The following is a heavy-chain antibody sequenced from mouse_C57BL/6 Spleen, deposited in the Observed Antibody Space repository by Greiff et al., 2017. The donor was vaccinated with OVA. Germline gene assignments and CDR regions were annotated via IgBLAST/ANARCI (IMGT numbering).Heavy chain of an antibody. D-gene: IGHD2-4*01. CDR2: INPNNGGT. CDR1: GYTFTDYY. J-gene: IGHJ2*01. Sequence: EVQLQQSGPELVKPGASVKISCKASGYTFTDYYMNWVKQSHGKSLEWIGDINPNNGGTSYNQKFKGKATLTVDKSSSTAYMELRSLTSEDSEVYDCAREGLRRGYFDYWGQGTTLTVSS. V-gene: IGHV1-26*01. CDR3: AREGLRRGYFDY.